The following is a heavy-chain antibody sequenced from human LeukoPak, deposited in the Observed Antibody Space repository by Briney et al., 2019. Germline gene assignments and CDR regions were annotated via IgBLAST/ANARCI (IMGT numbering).Heavy chain of an antibody. CDR3: CIAVAGTIDY. V-gene: IGHV3-9*01. Sequence: GGSLRLFCAASGFTFDDYAMHWVRQAPGKGLEWVSGISWNSGSIGYADSVKGRFTISRDNAKNSLYLQMNSLRAEDTALYYCCIAVAGTIDYWGQGTLVTVSS. CDR1: GFTFDDYA. J-gene: IGHJ4*02. CDR2: ISWNSGSI. D-gene: IGHD6-19*01.